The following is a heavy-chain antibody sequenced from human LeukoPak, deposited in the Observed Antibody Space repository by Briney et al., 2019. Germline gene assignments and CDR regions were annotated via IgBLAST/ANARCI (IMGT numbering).Heavy chain of an antibody. D-gene: IGHD3-10*01. J-gene: IGHJ4*02. CDR2: MNPNSGNT. V-gene: IGHV1-8*02. CDR3: ARESGLYGSGSRY. Sequence: ASVKVSCKASGYTFTGYYMHWVRQATGQGLEWMGWMNPNSGNTGYAQKFQGRVTMTRNPSISTAYMELSSLRSEDTAVCYCARESGLYGSGSRYWGQGTLVTVSS. CDR1: GYTFTGYY.